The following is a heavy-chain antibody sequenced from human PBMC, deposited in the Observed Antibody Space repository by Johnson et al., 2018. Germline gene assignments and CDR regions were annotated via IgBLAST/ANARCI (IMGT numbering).Heavy chain of an antibody. D-gene: IGHD3-10*01. Sequence: EVQLVETGGGLVQPGGSLRLSCAASGFTFSTYWMHWVRQAPGKGLIWVSRINGDGSTTNYADSVKGRFTISRDNAKNTLYLRMSSLRAEDTAVYYCGRADSNEGSGVVDVRGQGTSVTVSS. J-gene: IGHJ6*02. CDR2: INGDGSTT. CDR3: GRADSNEGSGVVDV. V-gene: IGHV3-74*01. CDR1: GFTFSTYW.